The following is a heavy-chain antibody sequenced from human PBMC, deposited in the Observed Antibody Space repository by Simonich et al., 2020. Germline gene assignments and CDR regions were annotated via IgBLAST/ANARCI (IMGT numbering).Heavy chain of an antibody. CDR3: AKDLGERIIMIVVVIDAFDI. CDR2: ISGSGGST. Sequence: GGGLVQPGGSLRLSCAASVFTFISYAMSWVHQAPGKGVDWVSAISGSGGSTYYADSVKGRLTISRDNSKNTLYLQMNSLRAEDTAVYYCAKDLGERIIMIVVVIDAFDIWGQGTMVTVSS. D-gene: IGHD3-22*01. J-gene: IGHJ3*02. CDR1: VFTFISYA. V-gene: IGHV3-23*01.